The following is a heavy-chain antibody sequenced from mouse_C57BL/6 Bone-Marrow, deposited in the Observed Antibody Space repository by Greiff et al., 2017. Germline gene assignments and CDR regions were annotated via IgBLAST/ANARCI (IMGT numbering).Heavy chain of an antibody. CDR2: INPSTGGT. CDR1: GYSFTGYY. Sequence: VQLQQSGPELVKPGASVKISCKASGYSFTGYYMNWVKQSPEKSLEWIGEINPSTGGTTYNQKFKAKATLTVDKSSSTAYMQLKSLTSEDSAVYYCARTEITTVVATGAMDYWGQGTSVTVSS. V-gene: IGHV1-42*01. J-gene: IGHJ4*01. CDR3: ARTEITTVVATGAMDY. D-gene: IGHD1-1*01.